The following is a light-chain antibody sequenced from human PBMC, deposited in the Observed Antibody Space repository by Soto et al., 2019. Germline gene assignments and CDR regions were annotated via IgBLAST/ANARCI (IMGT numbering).Light chain of an antibody. CDR1: SSVVGGYNY. CDR2: DVS. V-gene: IGLV2-11*01. CDR3: CSYAGGYSYV. Sequence: QSVLTQPRSVSGSPGQSVTISCTGTSSVVGGYNYVSWYQQHPGKAPKLMIYDVSKRPSGVPDRFSGSKSGNTASLTISGLQAEDEADYYCCSYAGGYSYVFGTGTKVTVL. J-gene: IGLJ1*01.